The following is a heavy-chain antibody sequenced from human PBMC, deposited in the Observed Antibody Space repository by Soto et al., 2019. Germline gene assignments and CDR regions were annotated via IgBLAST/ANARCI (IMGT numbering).Heavy chain of an antibody. Sequence: GGALRRSCAASGFTFSSYSMNWVRQAPGKGLEWVSSISSSSSYIYYADSVKGRFTISRDNAKNSLYLQMNSLRAEDTAVYYCARGLLGSNWFDPWGQGTLVTVSS. CDR1: GFTFSSYS. CDR3: ARGLLGSNWFDP. J-gene: IGHJ5*02. V-gene: IGHV3-21*01. CDR2: ISSSSSYI. D-gene: IGHD2-15*01.